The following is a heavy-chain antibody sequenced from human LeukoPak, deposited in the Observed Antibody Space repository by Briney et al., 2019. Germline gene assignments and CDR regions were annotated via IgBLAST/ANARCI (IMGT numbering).Heavy chain of an antibody. V-gene: IGHV3-23*01. J-gene: IGHJ4*02. CDR1: GFPFRNYS. Sequence: GGSLGLSCTTSGFPFRNYSMNWVRQAPGRGLQWVSAISASGRTTKYADPVKGRFTISRDNSRNTLYLHIDSLRPDDTALYFCAKDDAGFGEDFDSWGQGTLVIVSS. CDR2: ISASGRTT. D-gene: IGHD3-10*01. CDR3: AKDDAGFGEDFDS.